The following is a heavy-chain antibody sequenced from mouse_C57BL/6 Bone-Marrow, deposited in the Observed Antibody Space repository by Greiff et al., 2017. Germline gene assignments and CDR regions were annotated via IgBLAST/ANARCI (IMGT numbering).Heavy chain of an antibody. CDR2: IDPSDSYT. CDR3: ALDDYDESGFAY. V-gene: IGHV1-69*01. CDR1: GYTFTSYW. Sequence: VQLQQPGAELVMPGASVKLSCKASGYTFTSYWMHWVKQRPGQGLEWIGEIDPSDSYTNYNQKFKGKSTLTVDKSSSTAYMQLSSLTSADSAVYYCALDDYDESGFAYWGQGTLVTVSA. D-gene: IGHD2-4*01. J-gene: IGHJ3*01.